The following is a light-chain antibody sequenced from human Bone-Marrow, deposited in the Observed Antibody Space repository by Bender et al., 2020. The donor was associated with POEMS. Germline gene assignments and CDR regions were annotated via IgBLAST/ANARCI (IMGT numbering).Light chain of an antibody. J-gene: IGLJ2*01. CDR2: DDT. CDR1: TYPVG. V-gene: IGLV2-23*01. CDR3: CSYAGSSTVV. Sequence: QSALTQPASVSGSPGQSITISCTGSTYPVGSWYHQHPGKAPTLMIFDDTERPSGVSDRFSGSKSGNTASLTISGLQAEDEADYYCCSYAGSSTVVFGGGTKLTVL.